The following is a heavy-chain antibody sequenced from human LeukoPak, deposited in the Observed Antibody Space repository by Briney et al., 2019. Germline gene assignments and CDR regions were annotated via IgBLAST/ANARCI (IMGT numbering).Heavy chain of an antibody. Sequence: GGSLRLSCVASGFTLTDSWLNWFRLVPGKGLEWVANIKPDGSEVYYVDSVKGRFTISRDNAQNSLYLQMSSLRAEDTAVYYCARRLTGSSGFYYFDYWGQGTLVTVSS. V-gene: IGHV3-7*01. CDR2: IKPDGSEV. CDR3: ARRLTGSSGFYYFDY. J-gene: IGHJ4*02. CDR1: GFTLTDSW. D-gene: IGHD6-19*01.